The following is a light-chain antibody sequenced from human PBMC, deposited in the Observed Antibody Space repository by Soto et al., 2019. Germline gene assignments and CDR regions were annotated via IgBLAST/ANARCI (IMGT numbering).Light chain of an antibody. CDR3: HSFPRRTPFYV. V-gene: IGLV2-14*03. CDR2: DVS. J-gene: IGLJ1*01. CDR1: RTDVADGYDY. Sequence: QSALTQPASVSGSPGQSIAISCTGVRTDVADGYDYVSWYQQHPGQAPQLIIYDVSNRPSGVSDRFSGSKSGNTASLTISWLQAEDDAKFHRHSFPRRTPFYVFGTGTKATVL.